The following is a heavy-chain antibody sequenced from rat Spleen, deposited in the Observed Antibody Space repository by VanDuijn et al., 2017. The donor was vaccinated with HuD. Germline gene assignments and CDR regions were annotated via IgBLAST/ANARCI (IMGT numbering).Heavy chain of an antibody. Sequence: EVQLVESGGGLVQPGRSLKLSCVASGFTFNNYWMTWIRQAPGKGLEWVASIMNTGDSTYYPDSVKGRFTISRDNTKNTLYLQMNSLRSEDTATYYCTKTHTMGIRFAYWGQGTLVTVSS. CDR2: IMNTGDST. CDR3: TKTHTMGIRFAY. V-gene: IGHV5-31*01. D-gene: IGHD1-9*01. CDR1: GFTFNNYW. J-gene: IGHJ3*01.